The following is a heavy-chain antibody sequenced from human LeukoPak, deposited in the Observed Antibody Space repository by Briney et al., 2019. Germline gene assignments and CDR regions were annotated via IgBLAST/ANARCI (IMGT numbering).Heavy chain of an antibody. Sequence: ASVTVSCKASGYTFIANYIHWVRQAPGQGLEWMGWINPNSAATSYAQNFEGRVTMTRDTSMTTHYMELSRLTSDDTAVYYCARGVGSSWFADWGQGTLVTVSS. CDR3: ARGVGSSWFAD. CDR1: GYTFIANY. V-gene: IGHV1-2*02. CDR2: INPNSAAT. D-gene: IGHD6-13*01. J-gene: IGHJ5*02.